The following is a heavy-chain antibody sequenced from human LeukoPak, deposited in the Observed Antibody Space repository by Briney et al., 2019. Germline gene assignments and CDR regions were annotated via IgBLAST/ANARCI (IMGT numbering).Heavy chain of an antibody. Sequence: GGSLRLSCTASGFTLSSYAMSWVRQAPGEGLEWVSTISGSADNTNYAEAVKGRFTISRDNSKNTMYLQMNSLRAEDTAAYYCAKQGFGCWGQGTLVTVSS. J-gene: IGHJ4*02. V-gene: IGHV3-23*01. CDR3: AKQGFGC. CDR2: ISGSADNT. CDR1: GFTLSSYA.